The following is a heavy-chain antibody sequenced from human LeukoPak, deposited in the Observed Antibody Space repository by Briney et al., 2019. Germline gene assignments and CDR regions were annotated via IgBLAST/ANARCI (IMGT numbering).Heavy chain of an antibody. CDR1: AGSISSSSHY. J-gene: IGHJ4*02. CDR2: IYYSGST. Sequence: PSETLSLTCTVSAGSISSSSHYWGWIRQPPGKGLEWIGSIYYSGSTYYIPSLESRVTIPVDTSKNQFSLKLSSVTAADTAVYYCARQGDSKMSSRFDYWGQGTLVTVSS. CDR3: ARQGDSKMSSRFDY. D-gene: IGHD3-22*01. V-gene: IGHV4-39*01.